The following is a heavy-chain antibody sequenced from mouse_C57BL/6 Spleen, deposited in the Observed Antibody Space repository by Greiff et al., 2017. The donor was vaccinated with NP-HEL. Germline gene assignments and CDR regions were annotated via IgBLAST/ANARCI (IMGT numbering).Heavy chain of an antibody. V-gene: IGHV1-26*01. CDR2: INPNNGGT. D-gene: IGHD3-2*02. CDR3: ARWDSSGGD. CDR1: GYTFTDYY. Sequence: EVQLQQSGPELVKPGASVKISCKASGYTFTDYYMNWVKQSHGKSLEWIGDINPNNGGTSYNQKFKGKATLTVDKSSSTAYMELRSLTSEDSAVYYCARWDSSGGDWGQGTTLTVSS. J-gene: IGHJ2*01.